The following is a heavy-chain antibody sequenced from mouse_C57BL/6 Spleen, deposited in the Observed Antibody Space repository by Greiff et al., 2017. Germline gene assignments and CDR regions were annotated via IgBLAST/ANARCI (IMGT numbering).Heavy chain of an antibody. CDR1: GYTFTSYW. V-gene: IGHV1-69*01. Sequence: VQLQQPGAELVMPGASVKLSCKASGYTFTSYWMHWVKQRPGQGLEWIGEIDPSDSYTNYNQTFKGKSTLTVDKSSSTAYMQLSSLTSEDSAVYYCASPLLLRTGAMDYWGQGTSVTVSS. CDR3: ASPLLLRTGAMDY. CDR2: IDPSDSYT. J-gene: IGHJ4*01. D-gene: IGHD1-1*01.